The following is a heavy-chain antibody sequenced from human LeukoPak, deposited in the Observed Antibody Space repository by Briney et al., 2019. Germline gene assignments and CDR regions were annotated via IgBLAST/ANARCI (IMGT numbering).Heavy chain of an antibody. Sequence: PSETLSLTCTVSGGSISSGGYYWSWIRQPPGKGLEWIGYIYYSGSTNYNPSLKSRVTISVDTSKNQFSLKLSSVTAADTAVYYCARRDPYDSSGYSFDPWGQGTLVTVSS. CDR1: GGSISSGGYY. V-gene: IGHV4-61*08. D-gene: IGHD3-22*01. J-gene: IGHJ5*02. CDR2: IYYSGST. CDR3: ARRDPYDSSGYSFDP.